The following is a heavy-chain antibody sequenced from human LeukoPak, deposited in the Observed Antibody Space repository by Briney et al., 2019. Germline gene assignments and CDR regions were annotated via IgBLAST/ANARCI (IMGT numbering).Heavy chain of an antibody. J-gene: IGHJ4*02. CDR3: ASNYGSGSYDYFDN. CDR1: GFTFSSYG. Sequence: GGSLRLSCVASGFTFSSYGMHWVRQAPGKGLEWVAVISYDGSNKYYADSVKGRFTISRDNSKNTLYLQMNSLGAEDTAVYYCASNYGSGSYDYFDNWGQGTLVTVSS. V-gene: IGHV3-30*03. CDR2: ISYDGSNK. D-gene: IGHD3-10*01.